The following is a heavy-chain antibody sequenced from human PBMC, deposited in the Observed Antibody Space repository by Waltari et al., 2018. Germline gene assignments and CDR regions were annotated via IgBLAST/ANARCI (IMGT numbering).Heavy chain of an antibody. D-gene: IGHD6-25*01. J-gene: IGHJ6*03. V-gene: IGHV1-2*06. CDR2: INPNSGGT. CDR1: GYTFTGYY. CDR3: AREFGQRQYYYYYMDV. Sequence: QVQLVQSGAEVKKPGASVTVSCKASGYTFTGYYMHWVRQAPGQGLEWMGRINPNSGGTNYAQKFQGRVTMTRDTSISTAYMELSRLRSDDTAVYYCAREFGQRQYYYYYMDVWGKGTTVTVSS.